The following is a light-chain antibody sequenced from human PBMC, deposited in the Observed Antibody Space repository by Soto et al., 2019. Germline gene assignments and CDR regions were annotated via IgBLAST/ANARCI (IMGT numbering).Light chain of an antibody. Sequence: EIVMTQSPATLSVSPRERATLSCSASQRVSSNLSWYQPKPGHAPRLLIYGPSTRANGIPARFSGSGSGTEFTLTISSLQSEDFAVYYCQQYNNWPPWTFGQGNQGQIQ. V-gene: IGKV3-15*01. J-gene: IGKJ1*01. CDR2: GPS. CDR1: QRVSSN. CDR3: QQYNNWPPWT.